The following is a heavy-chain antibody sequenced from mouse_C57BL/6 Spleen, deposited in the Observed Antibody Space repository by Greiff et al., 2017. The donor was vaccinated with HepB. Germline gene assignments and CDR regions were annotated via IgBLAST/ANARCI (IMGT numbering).Heavy chain of an antibody. Sequence: QVQLQQPGAELVRPGTSVKLSCKASGYTFTSYWMHWVKQRPGQGLEWIGVIDPSDSYTNYNQKFKGKATLTVDTSSSTAYMQLSSLTSEDSAVYYCARKAYSNSLAYWGQGTLVTVSA. CDR3: ARKAYSNSLAY. CDR2: IDPSDSYT. D-gene: IGHD2-5*01. J-gene: IGHJ3*01. CDR1: GYTFTSYW. V-gene: IGHV1-59*01.